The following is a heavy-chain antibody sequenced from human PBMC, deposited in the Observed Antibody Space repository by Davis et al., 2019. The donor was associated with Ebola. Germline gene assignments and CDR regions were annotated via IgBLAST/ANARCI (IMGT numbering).Heavy chain of an antibody. CDR2: IYYSGST. V-gene: IGHV4-39*01. CDR1: GGSISSSSYY. J-gene: IGHJ5*02. Sequence: SETLSLTCTVSGGSISSSSYYWGWIRQPPGKGLEWIGSIYYSGSTYYNPSLKSRVTISVDTSKNQFSLKLSSVTAADTAVYYCARPAGWFDPWGQGTLVTVSS. CDR3: ARPAGWFDP.